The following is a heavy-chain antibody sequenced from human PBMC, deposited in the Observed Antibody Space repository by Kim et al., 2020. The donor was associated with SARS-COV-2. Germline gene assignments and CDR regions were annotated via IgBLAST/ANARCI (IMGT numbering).Heavy chain of an antibody. J-gene: IGHJ4*02. V-gene: IGHV1-3*01. D-gene: IGHD6-13*01. CDR3: ARIAGYSSSWYFDY. Sequence: SKKFQGRVTITRDTAASTAYRELSSLRSEDTAVYYCARIAGYSSSWYFDYWGQGTLVTVSS.